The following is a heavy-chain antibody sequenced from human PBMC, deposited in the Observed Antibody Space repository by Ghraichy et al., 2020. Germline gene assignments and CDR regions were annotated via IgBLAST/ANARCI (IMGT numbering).Heavy chain of an antibody. Sequence: GGSLRLSCAASGFFFRNYGIHWVRQAPGKGLEWVAVIYDDGRNKYFADSVKGRFTISRDNSKNIFYLQMNGLRPDDPAVDYCAKEGPRGKSPDRYFDLWGRGTLVTGSS. D-gene: IGHD3-16*01. CDR1: GFFFRNYG. J-gene: IGHJ2*01. CDR2: IYDDGRNK. CDR3: AKEGPRGKSPDRYFDL. V-gene: IGHV3-30*18.